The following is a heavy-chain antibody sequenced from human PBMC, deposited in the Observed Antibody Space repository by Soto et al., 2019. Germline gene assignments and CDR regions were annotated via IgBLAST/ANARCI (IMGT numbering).Heavy chain of an antibody. CDR2: IYTSGST. CDR3: AREPRGYSSSWAANWFDP. CDR1: GGSISSYY. Sequence: SGTLDLTCTVSGGSISSYYWSWIRQPAGKGLEWIGRIYTSGSTNYNPSLKSRVTMSVDTSKNQFSLKLSSVTAADTAVYYCAREPRGYSSSWAANWFDPWGQGTLVTVSS. D-gene: IGHD6-13*01. V-gene: IGHV4-4*07. J-gene: IGHJ5*02.